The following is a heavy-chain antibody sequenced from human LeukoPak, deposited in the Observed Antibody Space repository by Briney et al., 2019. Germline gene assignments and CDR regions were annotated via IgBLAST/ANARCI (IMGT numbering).Heavy chain of an antibody. Sequence: SETLSLTCAVYGGSFSGYYWSWIRQPPGKGLEWIGEINHSGSTNYNPSLKSRVTISVDTSKNQFSLKLSSVTAADTAVYYCARGDGGSLSGCWGQGTLVTVSS. V-gene: IGHV4-34*01. J-gene: IGHJ4*02. CDR2: INHSGST. CDR3: ARGDGGSLSGC. D-gene: IGHD2-15*01. CDR1: GGSFSGYY.